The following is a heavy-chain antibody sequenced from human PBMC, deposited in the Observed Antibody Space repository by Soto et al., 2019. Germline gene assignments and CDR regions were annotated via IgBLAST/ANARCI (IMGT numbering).Heavy chain of an antibody. CDR2: INSDESST. J-gene: IGHJ5*02. CDR1: GFTFISYW. Sequence: GGSLRLSCAASGFTFISYWMHWVRQAPGKGLVWVSRINSDESSTNYADSVKGRFTISRDNAKNTLYLQMNSLRAEDTAVYYCARGDYDFSLNWFDPWGQGTLVTVSS. D-gene: IGHD3-3*01. V-gene: IGHV3-74*01. CDR3: ARGDYDFSLNWFDP.